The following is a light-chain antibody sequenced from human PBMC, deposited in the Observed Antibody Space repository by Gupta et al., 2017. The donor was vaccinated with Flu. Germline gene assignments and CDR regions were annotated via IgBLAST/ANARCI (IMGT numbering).Light chain of an antibody. V-gene: IGLV2-14*01. CDR1: SSDVGDHNR. CDR3: SSYTRSTASIIAWV. J-gene: IGLJ3*02. CDR2: EVS. Sequence: QSALTQPASVSGSPGQSITISCTWTSSDVGDHNRVSWYQQHPGKAPKLIVYEVSNRPSGVSNRFSGSKSGNTASLTISGLQADDEADYYCSSYTRSTASIIAWVFGGGTKVTVL.